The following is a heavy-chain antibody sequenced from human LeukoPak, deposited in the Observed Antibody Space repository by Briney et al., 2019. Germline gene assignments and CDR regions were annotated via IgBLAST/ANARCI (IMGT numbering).Heavy chain of an antibody. CDR3: ARRGRGAAAGSDY. V-gene: IGHV4-59*08. D-gene: IGHD6-13*01. Sequence: PSETLSLTCTVSGGSISNYYWSWIRQPPGKGLEWIGYIYYSGSTNYNPSLKSRVTISVDTSKNQFSLKLSSVTAADTAVYYCARRGRGAAAGSDYWGQGTLVTVSS. J-gene: IGHJ4*02. CDR1: GGSISNYY. CDR2: IYYSGST.